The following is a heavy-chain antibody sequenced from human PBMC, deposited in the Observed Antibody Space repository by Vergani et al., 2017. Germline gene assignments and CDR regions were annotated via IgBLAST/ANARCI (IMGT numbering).Heavy chain of an antibody. D-gene: IGHD3-10*01. CDR3: ARVNYYGSGSYVDP. Sequence: ELQLVESGGGLVQPGGSLRLSCAASGSTVSGNYMTWVRQAPGKGLEWVSHIYSGDETYYADSGNGRVTISRATSKNTLHLQINNLRVGDTAGYYCARVNYYGSGSYVDPWGQGTLVTVSS. CDR2: IYSGDET. J-gene: IGHJ5*02. V-gene: IGHV3-66*02. CDR1: GSTVSGNY.